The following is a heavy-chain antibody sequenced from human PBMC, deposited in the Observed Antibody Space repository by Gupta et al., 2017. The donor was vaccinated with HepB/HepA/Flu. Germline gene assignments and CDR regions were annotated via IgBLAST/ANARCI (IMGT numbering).Heavy chain of an antibody. CDR1: GGSISSSNW. CDR3: ARDSIVVVPAADENYYYGMDV. J-gene: IGHJ6*02. Sequence: QVQLQESGPGLVKPSGTLSLTCAVSGGSISSSNWWSWVRQPPGKGLEWIGEIYHSGSTNYNPSLKSRVTISVDKSKNQFSLKLSSVTAADTAVYYCARDSIVVVPAADENYYYGMDVWGQGTTVTVSS. D-gene: IGHD2-2*01. V-gene: IGHV4-4*02. CDR2: IYHSGST.